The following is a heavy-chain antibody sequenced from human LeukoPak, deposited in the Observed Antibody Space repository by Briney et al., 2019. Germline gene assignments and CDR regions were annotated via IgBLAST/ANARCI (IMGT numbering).Heavy chain of an antibody. CDR3: ARRSESGYSFDN. CDR2: IYYSGST. D-gene: IGHD5-12*01. J-gene: IGHJ4*02. V-gene: IGHV4-59*01. CDR1: GGSISSYY. Sequence: LSETLSLTCTVSGGSISSYYWSWIRKPPGRGLEYIGFIYYSGSTKYNPSLKSRVTISVDTSKNQFYLKLNSVTAADTAVYYCARRSESGYSFDNWGQGTLVTVSS.